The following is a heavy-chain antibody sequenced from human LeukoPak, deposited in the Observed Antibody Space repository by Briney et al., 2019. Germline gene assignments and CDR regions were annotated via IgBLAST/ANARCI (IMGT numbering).Heavy chain of an antibody. V-gene: IGHV1-69*13. CDR1: GGTFSSYA. CDR2: IIPIFGTA. CDR3: ARGKVPLGPFVVDPPDY. Sequence: SVKVSCKASGGTFSSYAISWVRQAPGQGLEWMGGIIPIFGTANYAQKFQGRVTITADESTSTAYMELSSLRSEDTAVYYCARGKVPLGPFVVDPPDYWGQGTLVTVSS. J-gene: IGHJ4*02. D-gene: IGHD2-2*01.